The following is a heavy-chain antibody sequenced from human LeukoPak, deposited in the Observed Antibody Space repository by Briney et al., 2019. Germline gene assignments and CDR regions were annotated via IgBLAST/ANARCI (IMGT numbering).Heavy chain of an antibody. CDR3: AKGKEGYYGSGSYSWFDP. CDR1: GFTFSSYG. CDR2: ISYDGSNK. J-gene: IGHJ5*02. D-gene: IGHD3-10*01. Sequence: GGSLRLSCAASGFTFSSYGMHWVRQAPGKGLEWVAVISYDGSNKYYADSVKGRFTISRDNSENTLYLQMNSLRAEDTAVYYCAKGKEGYYGSGSYSWFDPWGQGTLVTVSS. V-gene: IGHV3-30*18.